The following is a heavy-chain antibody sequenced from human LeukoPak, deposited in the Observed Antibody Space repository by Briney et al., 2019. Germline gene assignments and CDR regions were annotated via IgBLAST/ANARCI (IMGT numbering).Heavy chain of an antibody. D-gene: IGHD3-10*01. V-gene: IGHV3-21*04. CDR3: ARGARLTMVRGVIRYFYMDV. CDR2: ISTSSSYI. CDR1: GFTFSSYT. Sequence: GGSLRLSCAASGFTFSSYTMNWVRQAPGKGLEWVSFISTSSSYIYYADSVKGRFTISRDNSKNTLYLQMNSLRAEDTAVYYCARGARLTMVRGVIRYFYMDVWGIGTTVTISS. J-gene: IGHJ6*03.